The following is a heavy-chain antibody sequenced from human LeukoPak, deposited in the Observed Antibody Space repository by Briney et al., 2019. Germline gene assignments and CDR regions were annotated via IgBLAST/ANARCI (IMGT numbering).Heavy chain of an antibody. J-gene: IGHJ4*02. Sequence: GGSLRLSCAASGFTFDDYAMHWVRQAPGKGLEWVSGISRNSGSIGYADSVKGRFTISRDNAKNSLYLQMNSLRAEDTALYYCASSGYDGGYFDYWGQGTLVTVSS. CDR2: ISRNSGSI. V-gene: IGHV3-9*01. CDR3: ASSGYDGGYFDY. CDR1: GFTFDDYA. D-gene: IGHD5-12*01.